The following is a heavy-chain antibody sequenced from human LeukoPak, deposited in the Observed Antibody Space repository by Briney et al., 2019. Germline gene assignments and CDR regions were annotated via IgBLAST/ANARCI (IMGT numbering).Heavy chain of an antibody. D-gene: IGHD5-12*01. V-gene: IGHV3-30*03. Sequence: GGSLRLCCSASGFTFSRYGIHWVRQAPGKGLEWVALISYDGSNQYYADSVRGRFTISRDISKATLYLQMNSVRAEDTAVYYCARDAGYSGYDWGQGTLVTVSS. CDR3: ARDAGYSGYD. J-gene: IGHJ4*02. CDR1: GFTFSRYG. CDR2: ISYDGSNQ.